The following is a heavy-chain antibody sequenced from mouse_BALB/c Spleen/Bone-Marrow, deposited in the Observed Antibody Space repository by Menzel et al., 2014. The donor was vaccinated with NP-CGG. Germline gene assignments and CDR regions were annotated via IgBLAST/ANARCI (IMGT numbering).Heavy chain of an antibody. J-gene: IGHJ2*01. CDR2: INNNDGNT. Sequence: EVKLVESGGGLVQPGGSLKLSCAASGFTFSSYGMSWVRRTPDKRLELVATINNNDGNTYYPDSVKGRFTISRDNAKNTLYLQMSSLKSEDTAMYYCARDNYGSRFVCWGQGTTLTVSS. V-gene: IGHV5-6-3*01. D-gene: IGHD1-1*01. CDR1: GFTFSSYG. CDR3: ARDNYGSRFVC.